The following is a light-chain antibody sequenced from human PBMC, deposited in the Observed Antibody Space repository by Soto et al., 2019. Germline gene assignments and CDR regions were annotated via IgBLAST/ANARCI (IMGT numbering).Light chain of an antibody. CDR1: QSVSIY. CDR2: DAS. V-gene: IGKV3-11*01. CDR3: QQRSNWPPYT. J-gene: IGKJ2*01. Sequence: EIVLTQSPATLSLSQGERATLSCRASQSVSIYLSWYQQKPGQAPSLLIYDASNMATGIPARYSVSGSGPDFTLTISSLEPEDLAVYYCQQRSNWPPYTVGQGTKLEIK.